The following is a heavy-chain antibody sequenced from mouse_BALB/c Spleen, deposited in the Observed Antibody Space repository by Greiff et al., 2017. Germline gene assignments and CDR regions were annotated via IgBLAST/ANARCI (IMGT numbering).Heavy chain of an antibody. CDR3: ARRSVVAKDFDY. J-gene: IGHJ2*01. Sequence: EVQLQESGPGLVKPSQSLSLTCTVTGYSITSDYAWNWIRQFPGNKLEWMGYISYSGSTSYNPSLKSRISITRDTSKNQFFLQLNSVTTEDTATYDCARRSVVAKDFDYWGQGTTLTVSS. CDR1: GYSITSDYA. V-gene: IGHV3-2*02. CDR2: ISYSGST. D-gene: IGHD1-1*01.